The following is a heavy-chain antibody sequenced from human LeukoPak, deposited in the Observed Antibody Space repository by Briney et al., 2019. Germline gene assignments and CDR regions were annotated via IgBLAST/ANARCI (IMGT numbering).Heavy chain of an antibody. CDR3: GRARGYDSGRFDY. D-gene: IGHD2-15*01. CDR1: GYAFTGYY. Sequence: ASVKVSCKASGYAFTGYYIHWVRQAPGQGLECLGWIKPNSGGTKSAQKFQGRVTMTRDTSISTAYMELSRLTSDDTAVYYCGRARGYDSGRFDYWGQGTLVTVSS. J-gene: IGHJ4*02. V-gene: IGHV1-2*02. CDR2: IKPNSGGT.